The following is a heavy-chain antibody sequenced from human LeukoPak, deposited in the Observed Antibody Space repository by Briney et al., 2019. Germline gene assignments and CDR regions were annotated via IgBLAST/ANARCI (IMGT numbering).Heavy chain of an antibody. CDR2: IRTTAEGAKYA. J-gene: IGHJ4*02. D-gene: IGHD1-1*01. CDR1: GFSFTDYP. V-gene: IGHV3-48*02. Sequence: PGGCLRLSCATSGFSFTDYPMNWVRQAPGKGLEWISNIRTTAEGAKYAYYADSVKGRVTISRDDGKNTLYLHMNSLRDDDTAVYYCATDQRHAFDYWGQGILVTVSS. CDR3: ATDQRHAFDY.